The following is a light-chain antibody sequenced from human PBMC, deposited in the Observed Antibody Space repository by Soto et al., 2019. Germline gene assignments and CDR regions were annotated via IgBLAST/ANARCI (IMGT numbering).Light chain of an antibody. Sequence: QSALTQPPSASGSPGQSVTISCTGTSSDVGGYNYVFWYQHHPGKAPKLMIYEVSQRPSGVPDRFSGSKSGNTASLTVSGLQAEDEAYYYCSSYAGSNHVVFGGGTKLTVL. V-gene: IGLV2-8*01. CDR1: SSDVGGYNY. CDR3: SSYAGSNHVV. CDR2: EVS. J-gene: IGLJ2*01.